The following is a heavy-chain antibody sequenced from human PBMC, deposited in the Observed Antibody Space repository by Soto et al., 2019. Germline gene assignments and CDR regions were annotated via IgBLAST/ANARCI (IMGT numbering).Heavy chain of an antibody. Sequence: ASVKVSCKASGYTFTGYYMHWVRQAPGQGLEWMGWINPNSGGTNYAQKFQGWVTMTRDTSISTAYMELSRLRSDDTAVYYCARDYCSGGSCYSSGTAFDIWGQGTMVTVSS. CDR3: ARDYCSGGSCYSSGTAFDI. V-gene: IGHV1-2*04. D-gene: IGHD2-15*01. CDR2: INPNSGGT. CDR1: GYTFTGYY. J-gene: IGHJ3*02.